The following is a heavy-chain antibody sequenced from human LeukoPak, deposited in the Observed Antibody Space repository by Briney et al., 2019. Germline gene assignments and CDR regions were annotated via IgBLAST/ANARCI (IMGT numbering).Heavy chain of an antibody. V-gene: IGHV4-61*02. J-gene: IGHJ5*02. CDR3: ARRGGTTGTRRPIWFDP. Sequence: NPSETLSLTCTVSGGSISSGSYYWSWIRQPAGKGLEWIGRIYTSGSTNYNPSLKSRVTISVDTSKNQFSLKLSSVTAADTAVYYCARRGGTTGTRRPIWFDPWGQGTLVTVSS. D-gene: IGHD1-1*01. CDR2: IYTSGST. CDR1: GGSISSGSYY.